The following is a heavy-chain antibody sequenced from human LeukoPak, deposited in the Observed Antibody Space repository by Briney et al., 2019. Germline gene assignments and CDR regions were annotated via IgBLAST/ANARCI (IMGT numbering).Heavy chain of an antibody. CDR2: IIPIFGTA. Sequence: GASVKVSCKASGGTFSSYAISWVRQAPGQGLEWIGGIIPIFGTANYAQKFQGRVTITTDESTSTAYMELSSLRSEDTAVYYCAREAVPAAPALGYYYYMDVWGKGTTVTVSS. D-gene: IGHD2-2*01. CDR3: AREAVPAAPALGYYYYMDV. V-gene: IGHV1-69*05. J-gene: IGHJ6*03. CDR1: GGTFSSYA.